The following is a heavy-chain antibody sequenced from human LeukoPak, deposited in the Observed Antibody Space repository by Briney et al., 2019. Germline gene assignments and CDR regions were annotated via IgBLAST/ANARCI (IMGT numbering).Heavy chain of an antibody. Sequence: GGSLKLSCTASGLTLSNYWMIWVRQAPGKGLVWVSRISDGGSTTTYADSVKGRFTISRDNAKNTLYLQMNGLRAEDTAVYYCSRSAYYDGSGNYYDYWGQGTLVTVSS. D-gene: IGHD3-22*01. CDR2: ISDGGSTT. CDR1: GLTLSNYW. J-gene: IGHJ4*02. CDR3: SRSAYYDGSGNYYDY. V-gene: IGHV3-74*01.